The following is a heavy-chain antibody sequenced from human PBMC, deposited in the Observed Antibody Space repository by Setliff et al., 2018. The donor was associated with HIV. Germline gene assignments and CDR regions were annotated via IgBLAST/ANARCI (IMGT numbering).Heavy chain of an antibody. J-gene: IGHJ3*02. CDR3: ARDPLENNDLWNIYNSGAAFDI. Sequence: QPGGSLRLSCAASGFTFSAYAMTWVRRAPGKGLEWVSATTSNGRTTDYAESVRGRFTLSRDNSKNTLYLQMNSLRAEDTAVYYCARDPLENNDLWNIYNSGAAFDIWGQGTMVTVSS. CDR2: TTSNGRTT. CDR1: GFTFSAYA. D-gene: IGHD3-3*01. V-gene: IGHV3-23*01.